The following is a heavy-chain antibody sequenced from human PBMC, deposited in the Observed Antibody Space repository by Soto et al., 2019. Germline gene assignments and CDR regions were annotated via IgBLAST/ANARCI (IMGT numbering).Heavy chain of an antibody. CDR1: GFTFDDYA. CDR2: ISWDGGST. J-gene: IGHJ6*02. CDR3: AKDKNSAGTYHYGMDV. D-gene: IGHD6-13*01. V-gene: IGHV3-43D*04. Sequence: GESLKISCAASGFTFDDYAMHWVRHAPGKGLEWVSLISWDGGSTYYADSVKGRFTISRDNSKNSLYLQMNSLRAEDTALYYCAKDKNSAGTYHYGMDVWGQGTAVTVS.